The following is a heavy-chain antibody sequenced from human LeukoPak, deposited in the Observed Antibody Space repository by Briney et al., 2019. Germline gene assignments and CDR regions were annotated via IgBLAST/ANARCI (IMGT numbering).Heavy chain of an antibody. D-gene: IGHD6-6*01. CDR3: ARDEYSSSPPYYYGMDV. J-gene: IGHJ6*02. CDR2: IIPIFGTA. Sequence: SVKVSCKASGGTFSSYAISWVRQAPGQGLEWMGGIIPIFGTANYAQKLQGRVTITADEPTSTAYMELSSLRSEDTAVYYCARDEYSSSPPYYYGMDVWGQGTTVTVSS. V-gene: IGHV1-69*13. CDR1: GGTFSSYA.